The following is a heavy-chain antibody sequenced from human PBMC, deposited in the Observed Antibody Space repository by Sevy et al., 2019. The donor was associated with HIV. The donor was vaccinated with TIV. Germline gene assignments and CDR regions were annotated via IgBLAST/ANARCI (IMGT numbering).Heavy chain of an antibody. J-gene: IGHJ3*02. V-gene: IGHV1-18*01. CDR1: GYTFTSYG. D-gene: IGHD6-13*01. CDR3: ARYRGGRRSSSRDRIDAFDI. CDR2: ISAYNGNT. Sequence: ASVKVSCKASGYTFTSYGISWVRQAPGQGLEWMGWISAYNGNTNYAQKLQGRVTMTIDTSTSTAYMELRSLSSDDTAVYYCARYRGGRRSSSRDRIDAFDIWGQGTMVTVSS.